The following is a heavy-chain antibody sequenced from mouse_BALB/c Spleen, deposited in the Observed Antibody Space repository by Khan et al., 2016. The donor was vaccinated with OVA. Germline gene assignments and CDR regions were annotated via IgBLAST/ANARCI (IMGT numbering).Heavy chain of an antibody. CDR2: INTYTGEP. CDR3: ASGGYWYFDV. V-gene: IGHV9-3-1*01. D-gene: IGHD1-1*02. CDR1: GYSFTNYE. J-gene: IGHJ1*01. Sequence: QVQLKQSGPEVKKPGETVKISCKASGYSFTNYEMNWVRQAPGKGLKWMGWINTYTGEPTYADDFKGRFAFSLETSASTAYLQINNLKNEDTATYFCASGGYWYFDVWGAGTTVTVSS.